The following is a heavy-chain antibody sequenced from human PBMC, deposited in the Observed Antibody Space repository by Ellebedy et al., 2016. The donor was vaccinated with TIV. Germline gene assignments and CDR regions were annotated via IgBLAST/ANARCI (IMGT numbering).Heavy chain of an antibody. CDR1: GGSFSGYY. D-gene: IGHD6-19*01. V-gene: IGHV4-34*01. Sequence: SETLSLTXAVYGGSFSGYYWSWIRQPPGKGLEWIGEINHSGSTNYNPSLKSRVTISVDTSKNQFSLKLSSVTAADTAVYYCARDSPYSSGWYPLRPTGYGMDVWGQGTTVTVSS. CDR3: ARDSPYSSGWYPLRPTGYGMDV. CDR2: INHSGST. J-gene: IGHJ6*02.